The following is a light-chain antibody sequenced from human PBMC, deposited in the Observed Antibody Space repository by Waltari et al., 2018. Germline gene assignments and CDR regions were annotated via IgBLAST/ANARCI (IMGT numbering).Light chain of an antibody. CDR3: QQYIGYSYT. V-gene: IGKV1-5*03. CDR2: KAS. Sequence: IQMTQSPSTLSASVGARVSITCRASQSINNWLAWYQQKSGKAPKLLLYKASSLESGVPSRFSGSGYGTEFTLTISSLQPDDFATYYCQQYIGYSYTFGQGTKLEIK. CDR1: QSINNW. J-gene: IGKJ2*01.